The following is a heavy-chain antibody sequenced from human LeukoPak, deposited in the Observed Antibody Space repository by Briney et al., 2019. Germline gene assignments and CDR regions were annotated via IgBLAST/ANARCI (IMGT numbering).Heavy chain of an antibody. CDR3: ARDKRKGIVGSTKSYFDY. D-gene: IGHD1-26*01. V-gene: IGHV3-48*01. J-gene: IGHJ4*02. CDR1: GFGLSGSG. Sequence: SGGSLRLSCVASGFGLSGSGMTWVRQAPGKGLEWISYISVSGGIIYYADSVRGRFTISRDNAKNSLFLQMNSLRAEDTAVYYCARDKRKGIVGSTKSYFDYWGQGTLVTVSS. CDR2: ISVSGGII.